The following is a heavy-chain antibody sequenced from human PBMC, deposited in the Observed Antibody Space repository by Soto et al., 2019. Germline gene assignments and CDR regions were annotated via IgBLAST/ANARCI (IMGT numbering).Heavy chain of an antibody. Sequence: PAETLSLTCSVSGGSVVSNIYYWTGMRQGPGKGPELIGHIYYSGSTYYNPSLKSRVTISLDMSKNQFSLKLTSVSAADTAVYYCARGYDYDSGGYLFDYWGQGTLVTVSS. J-gene: IGHJ4*02. CDR3: ARGYDYDSGGYLFDY. CDR2: IYYSGST. V-gene: IGHV4-31*03. CDR1: GGSVVSNIYY. D-gene: IGHD3-22*01.